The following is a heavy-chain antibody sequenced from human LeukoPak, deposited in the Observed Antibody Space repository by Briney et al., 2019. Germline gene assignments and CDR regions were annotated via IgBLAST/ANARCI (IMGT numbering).Heavy chain of an antibody. Sequence: SETLSLTCTVSGGSISSGGYYWSWIRQHPGKGLEWIGYIYYSGSTNYNPSLKSRVTMSLDTSKNQFSLKLSSVTAADTAVYHCARDSGSNFDYWGQGTLVTVSS. D-gene: IGHD2-15*01. J-gene: IGHJ4*02. CDR1: GGSISSGGYY. V-gene: IGHV4-61*08. CDR3: ARDSGSNFDY. CDR2: IYYSGST.